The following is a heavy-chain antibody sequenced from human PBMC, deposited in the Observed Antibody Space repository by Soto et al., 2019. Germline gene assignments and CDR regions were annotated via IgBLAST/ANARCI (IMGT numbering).Heavy chain of an antibody. CDR1: GYSFTNNW. V-gene: IGHV5-10-1*01. J-gene: IGHJ4*02. CDR2: IDLTDSYT. CDR3: AKAHSGSYPYFDY. D-gene: IGHD1-26*01. Sequence: GESLKISCKGSGYSFTNNWITWVRQMPGKGLESMGRIDLTDSYTSYSPSFQGHVTFSADKSINTAYLQWSSLRASDTAVYYCAKAHSGSYPYFDYWGQGTLVTVSS.